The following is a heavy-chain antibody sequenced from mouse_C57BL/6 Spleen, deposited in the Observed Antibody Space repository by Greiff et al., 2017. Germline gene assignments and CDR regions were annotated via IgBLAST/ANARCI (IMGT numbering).Heavy chain of an antibody. CDR3: ARSGGDAMDY. CDR2: IDPEDGET. CDR1: GFTFTDYY. Sequence: DVQLQESGAELVKPGASVKLSCTASGFTFTDYYMHWVKQRTEQGLEWIGRIDPEDGETKYAPKFQGKATITADTSSNTDYRQLSSLTAEDTAVYYGARSGGDAMDYWGQGTSVTVSS. J-gene: IGHJ4*01. D-gene: IGHD3-2*02. V-gene: IGHV14-2*01.